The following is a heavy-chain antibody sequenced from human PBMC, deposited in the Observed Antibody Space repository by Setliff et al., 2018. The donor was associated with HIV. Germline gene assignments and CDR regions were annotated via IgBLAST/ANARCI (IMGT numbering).Heavy chain of an antibody. J-gene: IGHJ5*02. Sequence: SETLSLTCTVSGDSVSSRSYYWSWIRQPPGKGLEWIGYIYTSGSTNYNPSLKSRVTSSVDTSKNHFSLKLRSVTAADTAVYYCAKDIPGPAINSGRIKNWCDPWGEGTLVTVS. D-gene: IGHD6-19*01. CDR3: AKDIPGPAINSGRIKNWCDP. V-gene: IGHV4-61*03. CDR2: IYTSGST. CDR1: GDSVSSRSYY.